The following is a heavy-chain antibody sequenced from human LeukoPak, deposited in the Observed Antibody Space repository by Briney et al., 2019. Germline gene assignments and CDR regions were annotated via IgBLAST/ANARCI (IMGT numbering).Heavy chain of an antibody. D-gene: IGHD6-13*01. CDR2: INTGSIYI. V-gene: IGHV3-21*01. CDR3: AKAKGSSHNAFDI. CDR1: GFTFNSYS. Sequence: PGGSLRLSCAASGFTFNSYSMNWVRQAPGKGLEWVSSINTGSIYIYYADSVKGRFTISRDNAKNSLYLQMNSLRAEDTAVYYCAKAKGSSHNAFDIWGQGTMVTVSS. J-gene: IGHJ3*02.